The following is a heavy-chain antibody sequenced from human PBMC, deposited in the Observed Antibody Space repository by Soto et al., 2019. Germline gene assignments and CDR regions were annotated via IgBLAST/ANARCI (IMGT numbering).Heavy chain of an antibody. CDR3: AKGVEVDV. J-gene: IGHJ6*04. V-gene: IGHV3-23*01. CDR2: IGDSGAST. Sequence: EVLLLESGGGLVQPGGSLRLSCEASGFSFSSFAMNWVRQAPGKGLEWVSAIGDSGASTYYADFVKGRFTISRDNSRSTAYLQLNSLRGEDTAEYYCAKGVEVDVWRNGTTVSVSS. D-gene: IGHD2-15*01. CDR1: GFSFSSFA.